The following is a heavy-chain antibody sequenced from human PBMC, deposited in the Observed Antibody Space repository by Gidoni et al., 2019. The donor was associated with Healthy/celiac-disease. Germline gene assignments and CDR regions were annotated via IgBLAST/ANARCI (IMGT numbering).Heavy chain of an antibody. CDR1: GGSISSSSYY. CDR3: ARSRGYGSDYYYYGMDV. D-gene: IGHD3-10*01. J-gene: IGHJ6*02. V-gene: IGHV4-39*01. CDR2: IYYSGST. Sequence: QLQLQESGPGLVKPSETLSLTCTVSGGSISSSSYYWGWIRQPPGKGLEWIGSIYYSGSTYYNPSLKSRVTISVDTSKNQFSLKLSSVTAADTAVYYCARSRGYGSDYYYYGMDVWGQGTTVTVSS.